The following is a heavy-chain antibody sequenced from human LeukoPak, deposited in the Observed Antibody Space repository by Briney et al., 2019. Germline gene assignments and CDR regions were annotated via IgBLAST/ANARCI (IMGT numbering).Heavy chain of an antibody. Sequence: SQTLSLTCTLSGASTSSNYWSWIRQPPGKGLEWIGYIYYSGSTNYNPSLKSRATISVDTSKNQLSLKLSSVTAADTAVYYCAREEVGGLDYWGQGTLVTVSS. CDR1: GASTSSNY. V-gene: IGHV4-59*01. D-gene: IGHD3-16*01. CDR3: AREEVGGLDY. CDR2: IYYSGST. J-gene: IGHJ4*02.